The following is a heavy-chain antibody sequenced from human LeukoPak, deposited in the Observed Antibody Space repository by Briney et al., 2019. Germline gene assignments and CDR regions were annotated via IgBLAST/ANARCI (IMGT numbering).Heavy chain of an antibody. D-gene: IGHD3-16*02. CDR2: SGTRSGTK. J-gene: IGHJ4*02. CDR3: LLQMTYGELSDPGF. CDR1: GFTLSSLA. Sequence: QSGGSLRLSCAASGFTLSSLAMHWVRQAPGKGLEWVSSSGTRSGTKYYADSVMGRFTISRDSAMNSVSLQINSLRAEDTAVYYCLLQMTYGELSDPGFRGQGTLVTVSS. V-gene: IGHV3-21*01.